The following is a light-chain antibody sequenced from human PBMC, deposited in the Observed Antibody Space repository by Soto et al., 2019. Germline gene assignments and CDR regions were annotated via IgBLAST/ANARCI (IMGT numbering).Light chain of an antibody. CDR2: RTN. Sequence: QPVLTQPPSASGTPGQRVTISCSGSSSNIGSNYIYWYQQLPGTAPKVLIYRTNQRPSGVPDRFSGSKSGTSASLTISGLRSEDEADYYCATWNDSLSVLFGGGTKLTVL. CDR1: SSNIGSNY. J-gene: IGLJ3*02. CDR3: ATWNDSLSVL. V-gene: IGLV1-47*01.